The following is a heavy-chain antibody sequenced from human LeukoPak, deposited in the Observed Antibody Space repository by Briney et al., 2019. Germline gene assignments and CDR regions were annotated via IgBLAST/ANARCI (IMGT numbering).Heavy chain of an antibody. CDR3: ARQAYSGSYLFDY. Sequence: SETLSLTCTVSGGSINSYYWSWIRQPPGKGLEWIGYIHYSGSTNSNPSLKSRVTISIDTSKSQFSLKLSSVTAADTAVYYCARQAYSGSYLFDYWGQGTLVTVSS. CDR2: IHYSGST. J-gene: IGHJ4*02. V-gene: IGHV4-59*01. D-gene: IGHD3-22*01. CDR1: GGSINSYY.